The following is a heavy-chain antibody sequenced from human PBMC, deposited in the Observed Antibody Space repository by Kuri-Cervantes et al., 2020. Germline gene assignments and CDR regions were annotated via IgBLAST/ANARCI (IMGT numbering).Heavy chain of an antibody. CDR2: ITSTTSII. CDR1: GFTVSSNY. Sequence: GESLKISCAASGFTVSSNYMSWVRQAPGKGLEWVSSITSTTSIIYYADSVEGRFTISRDNGKNSVYLQMNSLTAEDTAVYYCAGDPGYQYSDHVEYYLDVWGEGTTVTVSS. J-gene: IGHJ6*03. CDR3: AGDPGYQYSDHVEYYLDV. D-gene: IGHD4-17*01. V-gene: IGHV3-21*01.